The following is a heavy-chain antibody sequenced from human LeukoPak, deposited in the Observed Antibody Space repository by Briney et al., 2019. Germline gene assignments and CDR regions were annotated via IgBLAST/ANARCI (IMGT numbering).Heavy chain of an antibody. Sequence: ASVKVSCKASGDTFIRYGISWVRQAPGQGLEWMGWISTGNGNTNYGQKFQGRVTMTTDTSTGTAYMELRSLRSDDTAVYYCARVLRRWRYSGYDSFDYWGQGTLVTVSS. CDR2: ISTGNGNT. CDR3: ARVLRRWRYSGYDSFDY. D-gene: IGHD5-12*01. J-gene: IGHJ4*02. CDR1: GDTFIRYG. V-gene: IGHV1-18*01.